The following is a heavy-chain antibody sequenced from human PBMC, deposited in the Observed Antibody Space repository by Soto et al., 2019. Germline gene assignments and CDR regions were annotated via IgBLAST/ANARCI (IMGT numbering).Heavy chain of an antibody. D-gene: IGHD3-16*01. CDR2: INQDGSER. CDR3: VCGGNFFVY. CDR1: GFTFSTYW. J-gene: IGHJ4*02. V-gene: IGHV3-7*01. Sequence: EVQLVESGGGLVQPGGSLRLPCAASGFTFSTYWMTWVRQPPGTGLEWVASINQDGSERYYVASVRGRFTISGDNATNSLYLQMNSLRAEDTAVYYCVCGGNFFVYWGQGTLVTVSP.